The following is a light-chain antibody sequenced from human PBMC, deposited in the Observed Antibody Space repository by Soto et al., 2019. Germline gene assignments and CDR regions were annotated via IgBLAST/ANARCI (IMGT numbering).Light chain of an antibody. CDR3: QQYNSYPYT. CDR2: DAS. Sequence: DIQMTQSPSTLYASVGDRVTITCRASQSVSSWLAWYQQIPGKAPKLLIYDASSLENEVPSRFSGSGSGTEFTLTISSLQPDDFATYYCQQYNSYPYTFGQGTKLEIK. CDR1: QSVSSW. V-gene: IGKV1-5*01. J-gene: IGKJ2*01.